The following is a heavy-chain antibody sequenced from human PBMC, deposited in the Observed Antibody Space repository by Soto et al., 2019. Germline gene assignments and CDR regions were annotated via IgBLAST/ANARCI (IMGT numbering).Heavy chain of an antibody. D-gene: IGHD5-12*01. J-gene: IGHJ6*02. CDR3: ARGGYSGYDSYYFSMDV. CDR2: ISYDGSNK. Sequence: GGSLRLSCAASGFTFSSYGMHWVRQAPGKGLEWVAVISYDGSNKYYADSVKGRFTISRDNSKNTPYLQMNSLRAEDTAVYYCARGGYSGYDSYYFSMDVWGQVTTGTVSS. CDR1: GFTFSSYG. V-gene: IGHV3-30*03.